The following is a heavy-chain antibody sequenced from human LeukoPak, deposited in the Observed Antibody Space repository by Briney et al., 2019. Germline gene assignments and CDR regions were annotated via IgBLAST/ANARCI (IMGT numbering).Heavy chain of an antibody. D-gene: IGHD3-22*01. Sequence: LRLSCAASRFTFENYGMHWVRQPPGKRLEWIGEINHRGSTNYNPSLKSRLTISIDTSKNQFSLKLSSVTAADTAVYYCANLGPYYYDSSRYEGFDIWGQGTMVTVSS. CDR1: RFTFENYG. CDR3: ANLGPYYYDSSRYEGFDI. CDR2: INHRGST. J-gene: IGHJ3*02. V-gene: IGHV4-34*08.